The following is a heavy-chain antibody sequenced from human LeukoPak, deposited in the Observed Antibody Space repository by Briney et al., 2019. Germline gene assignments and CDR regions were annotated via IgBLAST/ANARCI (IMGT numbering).Heavy chain of an antibody. V-gene: IGHV4/OR15-8*02. J-gene: IGHJ4*02. D-gene: IGHD2-21*01. Sequence: SETLSLTCAVSGASISSSKWWNWVRQSPGKGLEWIGEIYHSGTTNYNPSLESRITISLDKSKNQFSLNLRSVTAADTAVYYCAGHDGEAPLSPLDYWGQGSLVIISS. CDR1: GASISSSKW. CDR2: IYHSGTT. CDR3: AGHDGEAPLSPLDY.